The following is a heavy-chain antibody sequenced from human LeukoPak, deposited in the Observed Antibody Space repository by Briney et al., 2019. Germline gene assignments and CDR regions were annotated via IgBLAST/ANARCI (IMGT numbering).Heavy chain of an antibody. CDR2: ISGSGGNT. CDR1: GFTFSSYW. Sequence: PGGSLRLSCAASGFTFSSYWMNWVRQAPGKGLEWVSAISGSGGNTYYADSVKGRFTISRDNSKNTLYLQMNCLRAEDTALYYGAKPAKTDYADYWGQGTLVTVSS. V-gene: IGHV3-23*01. CDR3: AKPAKTDYADY. D-gene: IGHD1-14*01. J-gene: IGHJ4*02.